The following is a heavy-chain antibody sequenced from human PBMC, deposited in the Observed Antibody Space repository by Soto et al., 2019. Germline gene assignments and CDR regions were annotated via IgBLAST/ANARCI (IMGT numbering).Heavy chain of an antibody. V-gene: IGHV4-59*11. CDR1: GGSISSHY. CDR3: ARRYGGNFDY. D-gene: IGHD3-16*01. J-gene: IGHJ4*02. Sequence: SETLSLTCTVFGGSISSHYWSWIRQPPGKGLEWIGYIYYSGSTNYNPSLKSRVTISVDTSKNQFSLKLSSVTAADTAVYYCARRYGGNFDYWGQGTLVTVSS. CDR2: IYYSGST.